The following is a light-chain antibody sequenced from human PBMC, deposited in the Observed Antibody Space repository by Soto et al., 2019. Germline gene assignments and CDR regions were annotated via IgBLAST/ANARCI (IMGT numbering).Light chain of an antibody. CDR1: QSVSSSY. V-gene: IGKV3-20*01. J-gene: IGKJ4*01. CDR2: GAS. Sequence: EFVLTQSPGTLSLSPGERATLSCRASQSVSSSYLAWYQQKPGQAPRLLIYGASSRATGIPDRFSGSGSGTEFTLTISRLESEDFAVYYCQQYGSSPLTFGGGTKVDIK. CDR3: QQYGSSPLT.